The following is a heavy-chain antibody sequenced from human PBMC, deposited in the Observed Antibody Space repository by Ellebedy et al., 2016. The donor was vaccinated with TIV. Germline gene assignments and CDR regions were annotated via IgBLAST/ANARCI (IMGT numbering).Heavy chain of an antibody. CDR2: IDSGGKT. CDR1: GFTLSGFS. V-gene: IGHV3-66*01. D-gene: IGHD3-10*01. J-gene: IGHJ5*02. CDR3: AAWLRFGDLVPFDP. Sequence: GESLKISCIASGFTLSGFSMSWVRQAPGKGLEWVSGIDSGGKTFYADSVKGRFTISRDNSKNTVFLQMNSLRPEDTAVYYCAAWLRFGDLVPFDPWGQGTLVTVSS.